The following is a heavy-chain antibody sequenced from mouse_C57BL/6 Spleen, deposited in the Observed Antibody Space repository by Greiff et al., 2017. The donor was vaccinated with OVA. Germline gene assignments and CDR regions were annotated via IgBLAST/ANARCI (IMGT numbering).Heavy chain of an antibody. Sequence: EVKLQESGPELVKPGASVKISCKASGYSFTDYNMNWVKQSNGKSLEWIGVINPNYGTTSYNQKFKGKATLTVDQSSSTAYMQLNSLTSEDSAVYYCARSSYGSSWGYFDVWGTGTTVTVSS. J-gene: IGHJ1*03. CDR1: GYSFTDYN. CDR3: ARSSYGSSWGYFDV. D-gene: IGHD1-1*01. CDR2: INPNYGTT. V-gene: IGHV1-39*01.